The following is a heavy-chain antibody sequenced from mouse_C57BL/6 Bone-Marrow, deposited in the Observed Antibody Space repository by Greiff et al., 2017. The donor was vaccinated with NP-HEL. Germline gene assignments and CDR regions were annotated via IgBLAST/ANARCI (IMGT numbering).Heavy chain of an antibody. CDR2: IYPGSGST. V-gene: IGHV1-55*01. D-gene: IGHD1-1*01. Sequence: QVQLQQSGAELVKPGASVKMSCKASGYTFTSYWITWVQQRPGQGLEWIGDIYPGSGSTNYNEKFKNKATLTGDTSSSTAYMQLSSLTSEDSAVYYCAREYYCNSTNYYDYWGQGTTLTVSS. CDR3: AREYYCNSTNYYDY. J-gene: IGHJ2*01. CDR1: GYTFTSYW.